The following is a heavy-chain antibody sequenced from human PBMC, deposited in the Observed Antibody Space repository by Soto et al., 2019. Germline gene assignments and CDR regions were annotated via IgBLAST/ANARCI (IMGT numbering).Heavy chain of an antibody. CDR3: ATFAPRGAVQWLSYCFDT. CDR2: LDPEDGET. Sequence: GASVKVSCKVSGYTPTELSMHWVRQTPGKGLEWMGGLDPEDGETVYAQRFQGRVTMTEDTSTDTAYMELSSLRSEDTAVYYCATFAPRGAVQWLSYCFDTWGQGTLVTVSS. V-gene: IGHV1-24*01. CDR1: GYTPTELS. D-gene: IGHD6-19*01. J-gene: IGHJ1*01.